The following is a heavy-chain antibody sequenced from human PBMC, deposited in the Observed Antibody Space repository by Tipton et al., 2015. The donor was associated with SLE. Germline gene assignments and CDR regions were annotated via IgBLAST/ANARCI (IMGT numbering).Heavy chain of an antibody. J-gene: IGHJ4*02. CDR3: ASTPPGNCSSTSCYPRYYFDY. CDR1: GGSISSGCYY. Sequence: TLSLTCTVSGGSISSGCYYWSWIRQHPGKGLEWIGYIYYSGSTYYNPSLKSRVTISVDTSKNQFPLKLSSVTAADTAVYYCASTPPGNCSSTSCYPRYYFDYWGQGTLVTVSS. V-gene: IGHV4-31*03. D-gene: IGHD2-2*01. CDR2: IYYSGST.